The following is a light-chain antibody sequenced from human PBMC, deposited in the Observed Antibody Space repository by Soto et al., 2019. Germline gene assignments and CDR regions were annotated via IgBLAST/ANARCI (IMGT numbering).Light chain of an antibody. CDR3: QQYYDWPIT. V-gene: IGKV3-15*01. Sequence: EMVMTQSPATLSVSPGERATLSCRASQSVSSNLAWYQQKPGQAPRLLIYGASTRATGIPARFSGSGSGTEFTLTISSLQSEDFAVYYCQQYYDWPITFGQGTRLEIK. CDR1: QSVSSN. CDR2: GAS. J-gene: IGKJ5*01.